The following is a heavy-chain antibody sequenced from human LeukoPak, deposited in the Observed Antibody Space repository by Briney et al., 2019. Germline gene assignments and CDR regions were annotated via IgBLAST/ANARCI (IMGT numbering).Heavy chain of an antibody. CDR2: ISSSSTI. CDR3: ARSGSGWFYVDY. D-gene: IGHD6-19*01. J-gene: IGHJ4*02. V-gene: IGHV3-48*01. Sequence: GGSLRLSCAASGFTFSSYSMNWVRQAPGKGLEWVSYISSSSTIYYADSVKGGFTISRDNAKNSLYLQMSSLRAEDTAVYYCARSGSGWFYVDYWGQGTLVTVSS. CDR1: GFTFSSYS.